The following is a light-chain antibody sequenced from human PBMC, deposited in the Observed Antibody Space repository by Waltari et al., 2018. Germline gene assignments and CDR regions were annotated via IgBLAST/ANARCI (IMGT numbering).Light chain of an antibody. CDR3: MQGTHYPLT. J-gene: IGKJ4*01. Sequence: DVVMTQSPLSLPVTLGQPASISCRSSQSLVHSDGRTYVNWFQQRPGQSLRRLIYYVSNRDSGVPDRFSGGGSGTDFTLKISRVEAEDVGVYYCMQGTHYPLTFGGGTKVEIK. V-gene: IGKV2-30*02. CDR1: QSLVHSDGRTY. CDR2: YVS.